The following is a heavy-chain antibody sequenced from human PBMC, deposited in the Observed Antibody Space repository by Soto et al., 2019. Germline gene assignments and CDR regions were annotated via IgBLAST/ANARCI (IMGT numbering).Heavy chain of an antibody. V-gene: IGHV3-74*01. CDR3: ARDYYSRVGGCSGGGCRLEY. J-gene: IGHJ4*02. Sequence: EVQLVESGGGLVQPGGSLRLSCAASGFTFSTYWMHWVRQAPGKGLVWVSRINSAGSSTNYADPVKGRFTISRDNAEKTLYLEIDKLRAEDTAVYYCARDYYSRVGGCSGGGCRLEYWGQGTVVTVSS. CDR1: GFTFSTYW. D-gene: IGHD2-15*01. CDR2: INSAGSST.